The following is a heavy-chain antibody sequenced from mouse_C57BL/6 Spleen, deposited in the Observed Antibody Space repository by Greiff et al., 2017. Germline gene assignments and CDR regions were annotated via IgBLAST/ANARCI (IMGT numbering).Heavy chain of an antibody. CDR2: IDPSDSYT. V-gene: IGHV1-59*01. D-gene: IGHD2-1*01. CDR3: ARRGNEGIAY. CDR1: GYTFTSYW. J-gene: IGHJ3*01. Sequence: QVQLQQPGAELVRPGTSVKLSCKASGYTFTSYWMHWVKQRPGQGLEWIGVIDPSDSYTNYNQKFKGKATLTVDTSSSTAYMQLSSLTSEDYALYYCARRGNEGIAYWGQGTLVTVSA.